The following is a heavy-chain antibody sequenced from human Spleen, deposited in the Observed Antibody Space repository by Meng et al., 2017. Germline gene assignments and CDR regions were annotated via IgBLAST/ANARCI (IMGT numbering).Heavy chain of an antibody. CDR2: IKSKTDGGTT. V-gene: IGHV3-15*01. Sequence: GESLKISCAASGFTFSNAWMSWVRQAPGKGLEWVGRIKSKTDGGTTDYAAPVKGRFTISRDDSKNTLYLQMNSLRAEDTAVYYCAREAFRCTAYDYWGQGTLVTVSS. CDR1: GFTFSNAW. J-gene: IGHJ4*02. CDR3: AREAFRCTAYDY. D-gene: IGHD2-8*01.